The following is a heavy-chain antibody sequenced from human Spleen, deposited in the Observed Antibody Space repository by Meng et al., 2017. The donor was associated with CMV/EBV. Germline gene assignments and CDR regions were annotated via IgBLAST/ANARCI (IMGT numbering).Heavy chain of an antibody. Sequence: LSLTCAASGFTFSGFTMNWVRQAPGKGLEWISSISLSSTYIEYADSLEGRFTISRDNARNSLYLQMDNLRAEDTAVYYCVRRQSVSAFDVWGQGTMVTVSS. D-gene: IGHD3-3*01. V-gene: IGHV3-21*06. J-gene: IGHJ3*01. CDR2: ISLSSTYI. CDR3: VRRQSVSAFDV. CDR1: GFTFSGFT.